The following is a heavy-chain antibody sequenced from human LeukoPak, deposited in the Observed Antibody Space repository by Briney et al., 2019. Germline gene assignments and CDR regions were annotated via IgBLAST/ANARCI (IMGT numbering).Heavy chain of an antibody. D-gene: IGHD1-26*01. CDR3: ARERVIARAIVFVL. CDR1: GDSISRHY. Sequence: PSETLSLTCTVSGDSISRHYWCWIRQPLGKGLEWIGCMYSNGSASNNPSLMRRVTISVDATTNQCSLKLTSTTAADRAVYFWARERVIARAIVFVLWRQGTLVSVFS. CDR2: MYSNGSA. J-gene: IGHJ4*02. V-gene: IGHV4-59*11.